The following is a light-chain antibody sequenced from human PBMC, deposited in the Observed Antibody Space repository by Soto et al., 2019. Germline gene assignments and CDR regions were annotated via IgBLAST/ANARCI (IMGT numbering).Light chain of an antibody. CDR1: QSVSSSY. J-gene: IGKJ1*01. Sequence: VLSQSACTLSLSTGERATLSCRASQSVSSSYLAWYQQKPGQAPRLLIYGASNRATGIPDRFSGSGSGTDFTLTISRLEPEDFAVYYCQQYGSSGTFAQGTKVDIK. V-gene: IGKV3-20*01. CDR2: GAS. CDR3: QQYGSSGT.